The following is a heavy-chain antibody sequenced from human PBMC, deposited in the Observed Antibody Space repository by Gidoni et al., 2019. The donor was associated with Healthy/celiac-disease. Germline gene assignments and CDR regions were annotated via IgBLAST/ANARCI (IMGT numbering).Heavy chain of an antibody. CDR3: VGDCRSTSYDLGY. CDR2: ISSNWASR. Sequence: EVQLVESGGGLVQPGGSLSVSCSASGFNFSSYAMNWVRQAPGKGLEDVSAISSNWASRYCATTGKGRCTISIDNSKNTLKLQMSSRRAEDSAWDYLVGDCRSTSYDLGYWGQGTLVTVSS. V-gene: IGHV3-64D*06. CDR1: GFNFSSYA. J-gene: IGHJ4*02. D-gene: IGHD2-2*01.